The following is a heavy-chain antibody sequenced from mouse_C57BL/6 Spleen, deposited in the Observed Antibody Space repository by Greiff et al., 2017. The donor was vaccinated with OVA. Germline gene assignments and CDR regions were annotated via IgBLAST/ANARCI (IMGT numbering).Heavy chain of an antibody. CDR1: GYAFTNYL. CDR2: INPGSGGT. Sequence: QVQLQQSGAELVRPGTSVKVSCKASGYAFTNYLIEWVKQRPGQGLEWIGVINPGSGGTNYNEKFKGKATLTADKSSSTAYMQLSSLTSEDSAVYFCARKAFDYWSQGTTHTVSS. V-gene: IGHV1-54*01. CDR3: ARKAFDY. J-gene: IGHJ2*01. D-gene: IGHD3-2*02.